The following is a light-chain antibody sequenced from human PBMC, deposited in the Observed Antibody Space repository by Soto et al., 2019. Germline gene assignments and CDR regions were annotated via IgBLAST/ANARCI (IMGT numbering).Light chain of an antibody. V-gene: IGLV7-46*01. CDR3: LLAYSGARV. CDR1: TGAVTSSHF. Sequence: QAVVTQEPSLTVSPGGTVTLTCGSSTGAVTSSHFTYWIQQKPGQSPRTLIYNTNNKHSWTPARLSGSLLGGKAALTLSGAQPEDEADYYCLLAYSGARVFGGGTKLTVL. CDR2: NTN. J-gene: IGLJ2*01.